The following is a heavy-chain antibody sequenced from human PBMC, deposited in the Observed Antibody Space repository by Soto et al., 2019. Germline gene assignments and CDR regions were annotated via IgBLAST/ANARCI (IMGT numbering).Heavy chain of an antibody. CDR3: ARDWLSRKLTTVTTWSWFDP. Sequence: ASVKVSCKASGYTFTSYYMHWVRQAPGQGLEWMGIINPSGGSTSYAQKFQGRVTMTRDTSTSTVYMELSSLRSEDTAVYYCARDWLSRKLTTVTTWSWFDPWGQGTLVTVSS. D-gene: IGHD4-4*01. V-gene: IGHV1-46*03. CDR1: GYTFTSYY. J-gene: IGHJ5*02. CDR2: INPSGGST.